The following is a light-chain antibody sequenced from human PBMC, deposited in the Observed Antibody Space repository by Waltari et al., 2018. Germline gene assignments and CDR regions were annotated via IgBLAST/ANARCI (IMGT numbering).Light chain of an antibody. V-gene: IGKV1-39*01. CDR3: QQSYSTPYT. CDR1: QSISSY. Sequence: DIQMTQSPSSLSASVGDRVTITCRASQSISSYLNWYQQKPGKAPKILIYSVSSLQIRVPSRCSGSGSGTDFTLTISSLQPEDFATYYCQQSYSTPYTFGQGTKVEI. CDR2: SVS. J-gene: IGKJ2*01.